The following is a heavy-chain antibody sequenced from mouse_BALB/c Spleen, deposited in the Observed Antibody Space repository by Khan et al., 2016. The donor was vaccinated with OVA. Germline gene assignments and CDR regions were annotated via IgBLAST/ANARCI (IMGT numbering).Heavy chain of an antibody. V-gene: IGHV1S135*01. J-gene: IGHJ3*01. CDR3: ARSSDGYYPLAD. CDR2: IDPYNGGT. D-gene: IGHD2-3*01. Sequence: VQLQQSGPELVRPGASVKVSCKASGYAFTTYNIYWVKQSHGKSLEWIGYIDPYNGGTNYNQNFKDKATLTVDKSSSEADMHLDSLTSWDSAVYFCARSSDGYYPLADWGQGTLVTVSA. CDR1: GYAFTTYN.